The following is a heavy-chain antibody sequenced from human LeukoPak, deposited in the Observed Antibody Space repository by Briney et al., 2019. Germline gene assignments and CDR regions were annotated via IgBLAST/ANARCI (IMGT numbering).Heavy chain of an antibody. CDR3: ASPRVGATAFDI. CDR2: IYPGDSDA. J-gene: IGHJ3*02. CDR1: GYSFTTYW. D-gene: IGHD1-26*01. V-gene: IGHV5-51*01. Sequence: GESLKISCTGSGYSFTTYWIGWVRQMPGKGLEWMGIIYPGDSDARYSPSFQGQVTISVDKSISTAYLQWSSLKASDTAMYYCASPRVGATAFDIWGQGTLVTVSS.